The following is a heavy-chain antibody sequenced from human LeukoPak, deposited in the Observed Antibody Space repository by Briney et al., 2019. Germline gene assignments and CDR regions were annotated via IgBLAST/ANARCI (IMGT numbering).Heavy chain of an antibody. Sequence: GRSLRPSCAASGFTFDHYAMHWVRQAPGKGLEWVSGISWNSGSIGYADSVKGRFTISRDNAKNSLYLQMNSRRAEDTALYYCAKEGVYCTNGVCSLDAFDIWGQGTMVTVSS. J-gene: IGHJ3*02. D-gene: IGHD2-8*01. CDR2: ISWNSGSI. CDR3: AKEGVYCTNGVCSLDAFDI. V-gene: IGHV3-9*01. CDR1: GFTFDHYA.